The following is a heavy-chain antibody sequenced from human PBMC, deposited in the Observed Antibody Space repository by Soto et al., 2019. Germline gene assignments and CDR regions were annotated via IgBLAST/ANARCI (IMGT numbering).Heavy chain of an antibody. CDR3: ARGLITGSQYSGSWYYFDS. J-gene: IGHJ4*02. CDR2: IYHSGSP. CDR1: GGSISSTNW. V-gene: IGHV4-4*02. Sequence: TSETLSLTCVVSGGSISSTNWWTWVRQPPGKGLEWIGEIYHSGSPTFSPSLRGRATISVDKSNNQFSLRLRSVTAADTAVYYCARGLITGSQYSGSWYYFDSWGQGTQVT. D-gene: IGHD2-15*01.